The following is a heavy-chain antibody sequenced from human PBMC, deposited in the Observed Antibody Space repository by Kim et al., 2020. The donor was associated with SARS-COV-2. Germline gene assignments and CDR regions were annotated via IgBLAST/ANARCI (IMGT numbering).Heavy chain of an antibody. V-gene: IGHV3-30*03. D-gene: IGHD1-26*01. Sequence: GGSLRLSCAASGFSFSNCGMHWVRQVPGKGLEWVAVISSDGGEKYYVDSVKGRFTISRDNCKNTLYLQMTSLINEDTAVYFCARTPYNGTYYWVDVWG. CDR2: ISSDGGEK. CDR1: GFSFSNCG. CDR3: ARTPYNGTYYWVDV. J-gene: IGHJ6*02.